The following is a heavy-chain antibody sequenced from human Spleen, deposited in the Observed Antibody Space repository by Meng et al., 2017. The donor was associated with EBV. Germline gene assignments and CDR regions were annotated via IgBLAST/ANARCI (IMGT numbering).Heavy chain of an antibody. CDR1: GYTFTDDS. Sequence: QWQPVQSGSELKKLGDSVRISCKASGYTFTDDSMNWVRQAPGQGLEWMGWININTGNPAYARGFTGRFVFSLDTSVSTVFLQISSLMPEDTAVYYCARESGFSYGTDYWGQGTLVTVSS. V-gene: IGHV7-4-1*02. D-gene: IGHD5-18*01. CDR2: ININTGNP. J-gene: IGHJ4*02. CDR3: ARESGFSYGTDY.